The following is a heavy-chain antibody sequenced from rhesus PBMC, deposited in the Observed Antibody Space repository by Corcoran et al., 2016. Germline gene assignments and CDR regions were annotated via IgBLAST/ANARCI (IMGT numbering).Heavy chain of an antibody. CDR3: AIEFGLVSLDY. CDR2: ITYSGST. CDR1: GGSIRRGYYY. D-gene: IGHD3-3*01. Sequence: QVQLQESGPGLVKPSETLSLTCAVSGGSIRRGYYYWSRLRQPPGKGLEWIGYITYSGSTSNNPSLKSRVTISRDTSKNQFSLKLSSVTAADTAVYYCAIEFGLVSLDYWGQGVLVTVSS. V-gene: IGHV4-122*02. J-gene: IGHJ4*01.